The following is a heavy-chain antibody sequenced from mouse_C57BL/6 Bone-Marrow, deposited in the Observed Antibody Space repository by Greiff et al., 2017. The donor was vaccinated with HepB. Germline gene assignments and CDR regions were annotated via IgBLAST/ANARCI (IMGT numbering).Heavy chain of an antibody. CDR1: GYTFTSYW. CDR3: ARGILRYPYYFDY. V-gene: IGHV1-61*01. J-gene: IGHJ2*01. CDR2: IYPSDSET. Sequence: QVQLQQPGAELVRPGSSVKLSCKASGYTFTSYWMDWVKQRPGQGLEWIGNIYPSDSETHYNQKFKDKATLTVDKSSSTAYMQLSSLTSEDSAVYYCARGILRYPYYFDYWGQGTTLTVSS. D-gene: IGHD1-1*01.